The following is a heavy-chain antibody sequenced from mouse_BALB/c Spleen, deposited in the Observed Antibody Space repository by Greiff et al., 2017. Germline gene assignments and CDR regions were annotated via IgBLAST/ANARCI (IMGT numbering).Heavy chain of an antibody. Sequence: QVQLKQSGPGLVQPSQSLSITCTVSGFSLTSYGVHWVRQSPGKGLEWLGVIWRGGSTDYNAAFISRLSISKDNSKTQVFFKMNSLQANDTAIYYCARRYYYGSSPYAMDYWGKGTSVTVAS. V-gene: IGHV2-2*02. CDR1: GFSLTSYG. J-gene: IGHJ4*01. D-gene: IGHD1-1*01. CDR3: ARRYYYGSSPYAMDY. CDR2: IWRGGST.